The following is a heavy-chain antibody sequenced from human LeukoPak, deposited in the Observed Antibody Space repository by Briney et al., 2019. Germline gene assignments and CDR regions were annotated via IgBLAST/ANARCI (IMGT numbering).Heavy chain of an antibody. D-gene: IGHD6-19*01. CDR1: GYTFTGYY. J-gene: IGHJ4*02. CDR3: ARAGRQWQTNIDY. V-gene: IGHV1-2*04. Sequence: VASVKVSCKASGYTFTGYYMHWVRQAPGQGLEWMGWINPNSGGTNYAQKFQGWVTMTRDTSISTAYMELSRLRSDDTAVYYCARAGRQWQTNIDYWGQGTLVTVSS. CDR2: INPNSGGT.